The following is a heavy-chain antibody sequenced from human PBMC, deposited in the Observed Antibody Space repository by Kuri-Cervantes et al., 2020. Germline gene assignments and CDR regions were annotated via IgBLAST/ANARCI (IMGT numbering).Heavy chain of an antibody. J-gene: IGHJ4*02. CDR3: AREGSSGWDLDY. V-gene: IGHV3-13*01. CDR2: IGTAGDT. Sequence: GESLKISCVASGFTFSSYDMHWVRQATGKGLEWVSAIGTAGDTYYPGSVKGRFTISRENAKNSLYLQMNSLRAGDTAVYYCAREGSSGWDLDYWGQGTLVTVSS. CDR1: GFTFSSYD. D-gene: IGHD6-19*01.